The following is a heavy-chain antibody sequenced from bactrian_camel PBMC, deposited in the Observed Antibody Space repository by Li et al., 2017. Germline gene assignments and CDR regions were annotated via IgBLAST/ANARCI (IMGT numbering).Heavy chain of an antibody. J-gene: IGHJ4*01. D-gene: IGHD4*01. CDR2: IDSDGTT. V-gene: IGHV3S55*01. Sequence: HVQLVESGGGSVQAGGSLRLSCVASGPMYDTYYMAWFRQKSGEEREGLAAIDSDGTTAYADPVKGRFTISLDNAKNTLYLQMNSLKPEDTAVYYCAKRGSEYIEPPRSQGTQVTVS. CDR1: GPMYDTYY.